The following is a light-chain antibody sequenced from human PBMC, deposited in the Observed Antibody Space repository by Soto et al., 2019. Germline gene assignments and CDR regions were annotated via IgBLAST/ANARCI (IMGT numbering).Light chain of an antibody. V-gene: IGKV3-20*01. Sequence: PGERATLSCRASQSLTSSYLAWYQQKPGQSPRLLIYGASRRATGIPDRFSGSGSGTDFTLTISRLEPEDFAVYYCQQYDASLWTFGQGTKVDTK. J-gene: IGKJ1*01. CDR2: GAS. CDR3: QQYDASLWT. CDR1: QSLTSSY.